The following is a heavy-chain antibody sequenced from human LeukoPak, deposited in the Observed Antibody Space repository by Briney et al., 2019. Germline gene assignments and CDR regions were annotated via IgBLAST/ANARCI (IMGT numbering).Heavy chain of an antibody. CDR2: IYYSGST. J-gene: IGHJ5*02. V-gene: IGHV4-59*01. CDR3: ARDHRRSTYYYGSGSPASWFDP. CDR1: GGSISSYY. D-gene: IGHD3-10*01. Sequence: NTSETLSLTCTVSGGSISSYYWSWIRQPPGKGLEWIGYIYYSGSTNYNPSLKSRVTISVDTSKNQFSLKLSSVTAADTAVYYCARDHRRSTYYYGSGSPASWFDPWGQGTLVTVSS.